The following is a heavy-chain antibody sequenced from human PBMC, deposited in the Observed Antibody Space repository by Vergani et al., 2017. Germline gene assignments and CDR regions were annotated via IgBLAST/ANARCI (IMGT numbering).Heavy chain of an antibody. Sequence: EVQLVESGGSLVQPGRSLRISCAASGFPFDDHVMHWVRPAPGKGLEWVSGISWNSGSLGDADSVKGRFTICRDNAKNSLSLQRNSLRAEDTALYYCAKDPSSCWSLWGQGTLVTVSS. CDR1: GFPFDDHV. V-gene: IGHV3-9*01. D-gene: IGHD6-19*01. CDR2: ISWNSGSL. CDR3: AKDPSSCWSL. J-gene: IGHJ4*02.